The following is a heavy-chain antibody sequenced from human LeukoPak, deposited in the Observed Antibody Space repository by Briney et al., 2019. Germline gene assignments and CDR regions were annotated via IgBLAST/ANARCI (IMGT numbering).Heavy chain of an antibody. CDR1: GFTFSNYW. CDR3: ARHLYDSSGYSCRNWFDP. V-gene: IGHV3-7*03. J-gene: IGHJ5*02. D-gene: IGHD3-22*01. Sequence: GGSLRLSCAASGFTFSNYWMSWVRQAPGKGLEWVANIKQDGSEKYYVDSVKGRFTISRDNAKNSLYLQMNSLRAEDTAVYYCARHLYDSSGYSCRNWFDPWGQGTLVTVSS. CDR2: IKQDGSEK.